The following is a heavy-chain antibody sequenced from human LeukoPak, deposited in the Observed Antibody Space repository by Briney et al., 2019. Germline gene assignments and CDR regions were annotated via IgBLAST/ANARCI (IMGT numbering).Heavy chain of an antibody. CDR2: IRATDYGEKT. J-gene: IGHJ4*02. CDR1: GCTFDDYA. Sequence: GRSLRLSCRSSGCTFDDYARSWVRQAPGKGLEWVGVIRATDYGEKTEYAASVKGRFSISRDDFNSIVYLQMRSLETEDTAIYYCTRGIANIGCWGKGTRVTVSS. D-gene: IGHD1/OR15-1a*01. CDR3: TRGIANIGC. V-gene: IGHV3-49*04.